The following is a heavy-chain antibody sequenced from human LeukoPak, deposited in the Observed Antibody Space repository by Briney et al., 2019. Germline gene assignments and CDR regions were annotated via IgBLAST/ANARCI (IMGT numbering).Heavy chain of an antibody. V-gene: IGHV4-39*01. CDR2: IYYSGST. Sequence: SETLSLTCTVSGGSISSSSYYWGWIRQPPGKGLEWIGSIYYSGSTYYNPSLKSPVTISVDTSKNQFSLKLSSVTAADTAVYYCARHERYDSSGYYPWGYWGQGTLVTVSS. D-gene: IGHD3-22*01. J-gene: IGHJ4*02. CDR1: GGSISSSSYY. CDR3: ARHERYDSSGYYPWGY.